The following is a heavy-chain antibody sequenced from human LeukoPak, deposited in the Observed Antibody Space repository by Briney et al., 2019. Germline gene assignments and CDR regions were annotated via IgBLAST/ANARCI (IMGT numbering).Heavy chain of an antibody. J-gene: IGHJ5*02. V-gene: IGHV3-64*01. CDR3: ARTQQWLATGGWCWFDT. D-gene: IGHD6-19*01. CDR1: GFTVSSNS. CDR2: IHSNGIST. Sequence: PGGSLRLSCTVSGFTVSSNSMSWVRQAPGKGLEFVSSIHSNGISTYYGNSVKGRFTVSRDNSKNTVYLQMGSLGEEDMAVYYCARTQQWLATGGWCWFDTWGQGTLVTVSS.